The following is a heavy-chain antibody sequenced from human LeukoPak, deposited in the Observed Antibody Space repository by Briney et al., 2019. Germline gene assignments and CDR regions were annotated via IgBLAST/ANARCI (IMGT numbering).Heavy chain of an antibody. CDR3: AGEYSSSGLDY. J-gene: IGHJ4*02. Sequence: GASVKVSCKASGYTFTSYGISWVRQAPGQGLEWMGWINPNSGGTNYAQKFQGRVTMTRDTSISTAYMELSRLRSDDTAVYYCAGEYSSSGLDYWGQGTLVTVSS. V-gene: IGHV1-2*02. CDR1: GYTFTSYG. D-gene: IGHD6-6*01. CDR2: INPNSGGT.